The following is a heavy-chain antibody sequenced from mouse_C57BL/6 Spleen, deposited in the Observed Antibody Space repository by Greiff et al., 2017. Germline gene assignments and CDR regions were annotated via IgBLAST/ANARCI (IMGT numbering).Heavy chain of an antibody. Sequence: QVQLQQSGAELVRPGTSVKVSCKASGYAFTNYLIEWVKQRPGQGLEWIGVINPGSGGTNYNEKFKGKATLTADKSSSTAYMQLSSLTSEDSAVYFCARGHYYGSLDYWGQGTTLTVSS. J-gene: IGHJ2*01. D-gene: IGHD1-1*01. CDR2: INPGSGGT. CDR1: GYAFTNYL. V-gene: IGHV1-54*01. CDR3: ARGHYYGSLDY.